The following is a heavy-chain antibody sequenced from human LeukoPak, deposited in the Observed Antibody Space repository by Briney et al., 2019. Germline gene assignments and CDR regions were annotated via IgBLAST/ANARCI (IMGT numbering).Heavy chain of an antibody. CDR3: ARIYCSGGSCYGPYNSPNGGGSGFDY. V-gene: IGHV3-21*04. J-gene: IGHJ4*02. Sequence: GGSLRLSCAASGFIFSNYGMNWVRQAPGKGLEWVAAISASGSATSYADSVRGRFTISRDNAKNSLYLQMNSLRAEDTAVYYCARIYCSGGSCYGPYNSPNGGGSGFDYWGQGTLVTVSS. D-gene: IGHD2-15*01. CDR1: GFIFSNYG. CDR2: ISASGSAT.